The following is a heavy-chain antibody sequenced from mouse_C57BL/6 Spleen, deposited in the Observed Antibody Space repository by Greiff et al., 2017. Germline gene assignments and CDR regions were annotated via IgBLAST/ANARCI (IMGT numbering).Heavy chain of an antibody. CDR3: ERGEYDYDFDY. Sequence: VQLQQSGAELVKPGASVKISCKASGYAFSSYWMNWVKQRPGKGLEWIGQIYPGDGDTNYNGKFKGKATLTADKSSSTAYMQLSSLTSEDSAVYFCERGEYDYDFDYWGQGTTLTASS. CDR2: IYPGDGDT. D-gene: IGHD2-4*01. CDR1: GYAFSSYW. J-gene: IGHJ2*01. V-gene: IGHV1-80*01.